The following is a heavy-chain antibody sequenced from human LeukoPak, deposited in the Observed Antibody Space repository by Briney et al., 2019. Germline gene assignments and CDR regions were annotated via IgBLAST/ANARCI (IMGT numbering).Heavy chain of an antibody. CDR2: ISTYNGNT. CDR1: GYTFTTYS. J-gene: IGHJ4*02. D-gene: IGHD3-22*01. Sequence: ASVKVSCKASGYTFTTYSISWVRQAPGQGLEWMGWISTYNGNTKYPQKLQDRVIMTTDTSTSTAYMELRSLTSDDTAVYYCARHNLYDSSGDGRYYFDYWGQGTLVTVSS. CDR3: ARHNLYDSSGDGRYYFDY. V-gene: IGHV1-18*01.